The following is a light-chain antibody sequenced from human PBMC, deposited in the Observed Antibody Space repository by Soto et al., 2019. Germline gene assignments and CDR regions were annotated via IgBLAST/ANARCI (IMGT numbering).Light chain of an antibody. CDR1: SSDVGGYNY. Sequence: QSALTQPASLSGSPGQSITISCTGTSSDVGGYNYVSWYQQHPGKAPKLMIYDVINRPSGVSNRFSGSKSGNTASLTISGLQAEDEADYYCSSYTSSSIYVFGTGTKLTVL. CDR3: SSYTSSSIYV. V-gene: IGLV2-14*01. J-gene: IGLJ1*01. CDR2: DVI.